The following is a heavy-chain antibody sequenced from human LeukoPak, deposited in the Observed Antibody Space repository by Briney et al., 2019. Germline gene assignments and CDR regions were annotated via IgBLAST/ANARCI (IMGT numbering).Heavy chain of an antibody. CDR3: ARLLWFPY. CDR1: GGSFSGYY. CDR2: INHSGST. Sequence: SETLSLTCAVYGGSFSGYYWSWIRQPPGKGLEWIGEINHSGSTNYNPSLKSRVTISVDTSKNQFSLKPSSVTAADTAVYYCARLLWFPYWGQGTLVTVSS. D-gene: IGHD3-10*01. J-gene: IGHJ4*02. V-gene: IGHV4-34*01.